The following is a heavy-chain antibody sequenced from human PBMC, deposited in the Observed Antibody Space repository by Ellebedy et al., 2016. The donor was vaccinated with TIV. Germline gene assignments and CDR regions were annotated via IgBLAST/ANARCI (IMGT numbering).Heavy chain of an antibody. Sequence: SETLSLTXTVSGASISIRTYYWGWIRQPAGKGLEWIGRIHTGGSTNYNPSLKSRVTVSVDRSKNQFSLTLSSLTAADTAVYYCAREGYSSTWYGAFDFWGQGTVVTVSS. CDR3: AREGYSSTWYGAFDF. J-gene: IGHJ3*01. D-gene: IGHD6-13*01. CDR2: IHTGGST. V-gene: IGHV4-61*02. CDR1: GASISIRTYY.